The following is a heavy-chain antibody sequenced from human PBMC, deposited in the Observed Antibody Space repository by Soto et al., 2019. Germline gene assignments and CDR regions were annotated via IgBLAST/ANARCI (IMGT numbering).Heavy chain of an antibody. CDR3: SYY. V-gene: IGHV4-59*01. CDR2: IYYSGST. Sequence: PSETLSLTCTVSGGSISSYYWSWIRQPPGKGLEWIGYIYYSGSTNYNPSLKSRVTISVDTSKPPSETLSLTCTVSGGSVSSGSYYW. J-gene: IGHJ4*01. D-gene: IGHD6-19*01. CDR1: GGSISSYY.